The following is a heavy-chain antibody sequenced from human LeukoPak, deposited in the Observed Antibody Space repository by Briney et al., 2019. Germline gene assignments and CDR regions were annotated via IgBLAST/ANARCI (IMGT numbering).Heavy chain of an antibody. CDR3: ARGGITIFGVENWFDP. CDR1: GGSISSSSYY. D-gene: IGHD3-3*01. V-gene: IGHV4-61*05. J-gene: IGHJ5*02. Sequence: SETLSLTCTVSGGSISSSSYYWGWIHQPPGKVLEWIGYIYYSGSTNYNPSLKSRVTISVDTSKNQFSLKLSSVTAADTAVYYCARGGITIFGVENWFDPWGQGTLVTVSS. CDR2: IYYSGST.